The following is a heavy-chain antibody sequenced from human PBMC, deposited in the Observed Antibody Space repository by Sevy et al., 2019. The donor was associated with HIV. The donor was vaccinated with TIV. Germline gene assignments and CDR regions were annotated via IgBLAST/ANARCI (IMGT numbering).Heavy chain of an antibody. CDR2: IYYSGST. CDR3: ARAVTMIEVVTGWFDP. D-gene: IGHD3-22*01. J-gene: IGHJ5*02. V-gene: IGHV4-31*03. Sequence: SQTLSLTCTVSGGSISSGGYYWSWIRQHPGEGLEWIGYIYYSGSTYYNPSLKSRATISVDTSKNQFSLKLSSVTVADPAVYYCARAVTMIEVVTGWFDPWGQGTLVTVSS. CDR1: GGSISSGGYY.